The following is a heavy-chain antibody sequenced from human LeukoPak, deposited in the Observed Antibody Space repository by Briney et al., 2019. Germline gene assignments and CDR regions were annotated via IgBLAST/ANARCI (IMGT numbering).Heavy chain of an antibody. CDR1: GFTFSNAW. CDR2: IKSKTDGGTT. D-gene: IGHD2-15*01. Sequence: GGSLRLSCAASGFTFSNAWMSWVRQAPGKGLEWVGRIKSKTDGGTTDYAAPVKGRFTISRDDSKNTLYLQMNSLKTEDTAVYYCTTQYCSGGSCYSGEYYFDYWGQGTLVTVSS. CDR3: TTQYCSGGSCYSGEYYFDY. V-gene: IGHV3-15*01. J-gene: IGHJ4*02.